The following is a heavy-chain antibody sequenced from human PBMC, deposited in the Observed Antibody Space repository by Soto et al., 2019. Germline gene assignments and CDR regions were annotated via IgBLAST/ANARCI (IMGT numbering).Heavy chain of an antibody. Sequence: EVQLVESGGGLVEPGGSLRLSCAASGFTFSTYSMNWVRQAPGKGLECVSSISSSSRHIYYADSVKGRVIISRDNAKNLLYLQMNSLRAEDTAIYYCARDQGGRAVAGSGDYWGQGTLVTVSS. V-gene: IGHV3-21*06. CDR3: ARDQGGRAVAGSGDY. D-gene: IGHD6-19*01. CDR2: ISSSSRHI. CDR1: GFTFSTYS. J-gene: IGHJ4*02.